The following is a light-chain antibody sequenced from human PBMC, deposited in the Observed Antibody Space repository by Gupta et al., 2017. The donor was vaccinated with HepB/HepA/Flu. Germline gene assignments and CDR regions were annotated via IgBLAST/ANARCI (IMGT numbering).Light chain of an antibody. CDR3: QQSDSTPRT. Sequence: DIQMTQSPSSLSASVGDRVTITCRASQSISSYLNWYQQKPGKAPKLLIYAASRLQSGVPSRFSGSGSGTDFTLTIIRLQPEDFATYYCQQSDSTPRTFGQGTXVEIK. CDR1: QSISSY. V-gene: IGKV1-39*01. J-gene: IGKJ1*01. CDR2: AAS.